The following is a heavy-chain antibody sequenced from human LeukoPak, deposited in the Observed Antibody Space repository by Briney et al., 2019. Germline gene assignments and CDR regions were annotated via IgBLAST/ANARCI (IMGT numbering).Heavy chain of an antibody. CDR2: STDDGGVT. CDR3: ARKVQYFDWPHDF. V-gene: IGHV3-23*01. CDR1: GFTFSSYE. J-gene: IGHJ4*02. Sequence: PGGSLRLSCAASGFTFSSYEMNWVRQAPGKGLEWVSSSTDDGGVTKYADSVKGRFTISRDNSRNTLYLQMNGLRAEDTAIYYCARKVQYFDWPHDFWGQGTLVSVSS. D-gene: IGHD3-9*01.